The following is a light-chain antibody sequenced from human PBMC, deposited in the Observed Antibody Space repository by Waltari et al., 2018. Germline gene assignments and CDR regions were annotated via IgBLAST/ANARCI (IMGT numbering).Light chain of an antibody. CDR1: SSDVGGYNY. J-gene: IGLJ3*02. Sequence: QSALTQPASVSGSPGQSITISCTGTSSDVGGYNYVSRYQQHPGKVPKLLIFDVSNRPSGVSNRFSGSKSGNTASLTISGLQAEDESDYYCCSFTSRSTWVFGGWTKLTVL. V-gene: IGLV2-14*01. CDR2: DVS. CDR3: CSFTSRSTWV.